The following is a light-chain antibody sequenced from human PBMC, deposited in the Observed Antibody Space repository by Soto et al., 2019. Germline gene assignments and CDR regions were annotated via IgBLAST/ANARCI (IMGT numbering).Light chain of an antibody. Sequence: EIVMTQSPATLSVSPGERATLSCRASQSVSSNLAWYQQKPGQAPSLLIYGASTRPTGIPARFSGSGSGTEFTLTISSLQSEDFAVYYCQQYNNWTLPFFGQGTKLQIK. CDR2: GAS. J-gene: IGKJ2*01. V-gene: IGKV3-15*01. CDR1: QSVSSN. CDR3: QQYNNWTLPF.